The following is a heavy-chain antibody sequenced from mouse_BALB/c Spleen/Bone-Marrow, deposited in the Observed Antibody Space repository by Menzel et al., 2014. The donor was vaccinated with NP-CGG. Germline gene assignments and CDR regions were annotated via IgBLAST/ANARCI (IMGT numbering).Heavy chain of an antibody. D-gene: IGHD2-14*01. CDR3: ARPYRYYFDY. V-gene: IGHV5-6-3*01. Sequence: DVKLVESGGGLVQPGGSLKLSCAASGFTFSSYGMSRVRQTPDKRLELVATINSNGGSTYYPDSVKGRFTISRDNAKNTLYLQMSSLKSEDTAMYYCARPYRYYFDYWGQGTTLTVSS. CDR2: INSNGGST. J-gene: IGHJ2*01. CDR1: GFTFSSYG.